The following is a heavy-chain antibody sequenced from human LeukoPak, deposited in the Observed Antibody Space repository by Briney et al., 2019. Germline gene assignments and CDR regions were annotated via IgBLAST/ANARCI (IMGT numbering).Heavy chain of an antibody. D-gene: IGHD6-13*01. CDR3: ARARRLKDVAAAGPFYFDY. CDR1: GGSISSSSYY. V-gene: IGHV4-39*07. Sequence: PSETLSFTCTVSGGSISSSSYYWGWIRQPPGKGLEWIGSIYYSGSIYYNPSLKSRVTISVDTSKNQFSLKLSSVTAADTAVYYCARARRLKDVAAAGPFYFDYWGQGTLVTVSS. J-gene: IGHJ4*02. CDR2: IYYSGSI.